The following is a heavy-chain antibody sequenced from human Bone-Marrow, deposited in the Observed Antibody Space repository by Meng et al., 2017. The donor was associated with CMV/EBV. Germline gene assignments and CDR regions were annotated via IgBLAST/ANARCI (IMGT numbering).Heavy chain of an antibody. J-gene: IGHJ4*02. CDR2: IKQAGNEK. Sequence: GGSLRLSCAASGFTFSNYWMTWVRQAPGKGLEWVANIKQAGNEKYYVDSVKGRFTISRDNAKNSLFLEMNSLRVEDTAVYYCARDYYGSGSHDYWGQGSLVTVSS. D-gene: IGHD3-10*01. CDR3: ARDYYGSGSHDY. V-gene: IGHV3-7*01. CDR1: GFTFSNYW.